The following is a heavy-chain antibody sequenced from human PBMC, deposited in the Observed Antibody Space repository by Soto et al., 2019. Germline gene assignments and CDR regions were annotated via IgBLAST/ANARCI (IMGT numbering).Heavy chain of an antibody. D-gene: IGHD4-17*01. CDR3: ARVVGEKEYFQH. J-gene: IGHJ1*01. Sequence: GGSLRLSCAASGFTFSINYMTWVRQAPGKGLEWVSVIYSGGNTYYANSVKGRFTISRDNSKNNLYLQMNSLRAEDTAVYYCARVVGEKEYFQHWGQGTLVTVSS. V-gene: IGHV3-66*01. CDR2: IYSGGNT. CDR1: GFTFSINY.